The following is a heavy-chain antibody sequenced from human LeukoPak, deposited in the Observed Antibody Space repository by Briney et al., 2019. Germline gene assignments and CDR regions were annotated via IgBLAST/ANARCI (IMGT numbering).Heavy chain of an antibody. CDR3: AKTRPLDSSSWSHGDY. Sequence: GGSLRLSCAASGLSVSSNHMSWVRQAPGKGLEWVSAISGSGDSTYYGDSVKGRFTISRDNSKNTLYLQMNSLRAEDTAVYYCAKTRPLDSSSWSHGDYWGQGTLVTVSS. V-gene: IGHV3-23*01. J-gene: IGHJ4*02. D-gene: IGHD6-13*01. CDR1: GLSVSSNH. CDR2: ISGSGDST.